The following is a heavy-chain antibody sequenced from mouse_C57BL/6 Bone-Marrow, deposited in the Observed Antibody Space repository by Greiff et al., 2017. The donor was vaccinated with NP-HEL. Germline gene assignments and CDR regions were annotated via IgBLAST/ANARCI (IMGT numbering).Heavy chain of an antibody. Sequence: VQLQQSGPELVKPGASVKLSCKASGYTFTSYDINWVKQRPGQGLEWIGWIYPRDGSTKYNEKFKGKATLTVDTASSTAYMELHSLTSEDSAVYFCARFPFITTVVATDYWGQGTTLTGSS. CDR2: IYPRDGST. CDR1: GYTFTSYD. J-gene: IGHJ2*01. D-gene: IGHD1-1*01. V-gene: IGHV1-85*01. CDR3: ARFPFITTVVATDY.